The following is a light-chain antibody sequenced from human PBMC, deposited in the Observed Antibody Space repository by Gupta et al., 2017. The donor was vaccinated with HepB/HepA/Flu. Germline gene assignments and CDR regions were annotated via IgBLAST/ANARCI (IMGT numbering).Light chain of an antibody. V-gene: IGKV1-9*01. CDR1: QGISSY. CDR2: VAS. Sequence: DIQLTQSPSFLPASVGDRVTITRRASQGISSYLAWYQQKPGKAPKLLIYVASTLESGVPSRFSGSGSGTEFTLTINSLQPEDFATYFCQQVNSYPFTFGHGTKVEIK. CDR3: QQVNSYPFT. J-gene: IGKJ3*01.